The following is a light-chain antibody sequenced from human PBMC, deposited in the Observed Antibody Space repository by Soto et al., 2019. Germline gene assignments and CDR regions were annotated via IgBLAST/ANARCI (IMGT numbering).Light chain of an antibody. CDR1: SSDVGGYNY. Sequence: QSALTQPPSASGSPGQSVAISCTGTSSDVGGYNYVSWYQQYPGKAPKLMIYDVTKRPSGVPDRFSGSKSGNTASLTVSGVQAEDEADYYCSSYAGTHIVFGTGTKVTVL. CDR2: DVT. CDR3: SSYAGTHIV. J-gene: IGLJ1*01. V-gene: IGLV2-8*01.